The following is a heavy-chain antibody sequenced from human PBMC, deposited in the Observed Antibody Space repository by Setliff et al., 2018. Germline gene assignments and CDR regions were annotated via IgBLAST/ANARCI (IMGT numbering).Heavy chain of an antibody. J-gene: IGHJ5*02. CDR1: GFTVSSFS. Sequence: GGSLRLSCAASGFTVSSFSMHWVRRAPVKGLDWVATLSADGSNEFYADSVKGRFTIFRDNSKNTLYLQMSSLRPDDTAMYYCARDQFRKSGGLYSWGQGTLVTVSS. D-gene: IGHD2-15*01. V-gene: IGHV3-30*03. CDR2: LSADGSNE. CDR3: ARDQFRKSGGLYS.